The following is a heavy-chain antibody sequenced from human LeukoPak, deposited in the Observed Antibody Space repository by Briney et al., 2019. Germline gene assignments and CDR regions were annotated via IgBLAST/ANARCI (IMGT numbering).Heavy chain of an antibody. V-gene: IGHV3-7*01. CDR1: GLAFSDYW. J-gene: IGHJ4*02. CDR2: IKPDGGHQ. Sequence: GGSLRLSCAASGLAFSDYWMSWVRQAPGKGLEWVANIKPDGGHQNYVDSVKGRFTISRDNAKNSLSLQMNSLRAEDTAVYYCVRDGGVSGYDLLDYWGQGTLVTVSS. D-gene: IGHD5-12*01. CDR3: VRDGGVSGYDLLDY.